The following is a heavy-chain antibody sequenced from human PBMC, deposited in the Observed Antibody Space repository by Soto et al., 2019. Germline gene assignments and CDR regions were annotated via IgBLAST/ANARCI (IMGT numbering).Heavy chain of an antibody. CDR1: GYTFTSYG. CDR3: ARADETLIAAAGDYYYYGMDV. J-gene: IGHJ6*02. Sequence: ASVKVSCKASGYTFTSYGISWVRQAPGQGLEWMGWISAYNGNTNYAQKLQGRVTMTTDTSTSTAYMELRSLRSDDTAVYYCARADETLIAAAGDYYYYGMDVWGQGTTVTVSS. CDR2: ISAYNGNT. D-gene: IGHD6-13*01. V-gene: IGHV1-18*01.